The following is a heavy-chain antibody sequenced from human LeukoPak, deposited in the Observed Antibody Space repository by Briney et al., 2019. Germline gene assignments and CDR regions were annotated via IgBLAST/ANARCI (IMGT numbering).Heavy chain of an antibody. V-gene: IGHV3-7*05. J-gene: IGHJ4*02. CDR1: GFTFSTCW. CDR2: IKQDGSEK. Sequence: PGGSLRLSCAASGFTFSTCWMSWVRHAPGKGLEWVANIKQDGSEKYYVGSVKGRFTVSRDNAKNSLYLQMNSLRAEDTAVYYCARGESWAFDFWGQGTLVTVSS. D-gene: IGHD1-26*01. CDR3: ARGESWAFDF.